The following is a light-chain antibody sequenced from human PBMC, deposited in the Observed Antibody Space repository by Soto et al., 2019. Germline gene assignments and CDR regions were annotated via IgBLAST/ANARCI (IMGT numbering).Light chain of an antibody. J-gene: IGLJ1*01. Sequence: QSVLTQPPSVSGAPGQRVTISCTGSSSNIGAGYDVHWYQQFPGTAPKLLIYGNSNRPSGVPYRFSGSKSGTSASLAITGLQAEDEADYYCQSYYSSLSCVFGSGTKLTVL. CDR3: QSYYSSLSCV. CDR1: SSNIGAGYD. CDR2: GNS. V-gene: IGLV1-40*01.